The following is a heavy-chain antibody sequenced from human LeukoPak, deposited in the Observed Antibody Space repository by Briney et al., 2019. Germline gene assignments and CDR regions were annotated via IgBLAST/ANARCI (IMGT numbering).Heavy chain of an antibody. D-gene: IGHD2-2*01. CDR3: ARDGTSCYFSSCYYYYYMDV. J-gene: IGHJ6*03. CDR2: XXXXXSTI. CDR1: GFTFSSYS. V-gene: IGHV3-48*02. Sequence: PGGSLRLSCAASGFTFSSYSMNWVRHAPGKGLXXXXXXXXXXSTIYYADSVKGRFTISRDNAKNSLYLQMNSLRDEDTAVYYCARDGTSCYFSSCYYYYYMDVWGKGTTVTVSS.